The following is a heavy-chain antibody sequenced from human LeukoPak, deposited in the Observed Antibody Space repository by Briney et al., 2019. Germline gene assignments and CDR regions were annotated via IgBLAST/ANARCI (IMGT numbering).Heavy chain of an antibody. CDR2: INDLGTAT. J-gene: IGHJ1*01. CDR1: GW. Sequence: GGSLRLSCAGSGWMHWVRQAPGRGLVWVSGINDLGTATYYADSVKGRFTISRVNSKNTLYLQMNSLRAEDTAVYYCAKENYGDSTGGRFQHWGQGTLVTVSS. CDR3: AKENYGDSTGGRFQH. V-gene: IGHV3-74*01. D-gene: IGHD4-17*01.